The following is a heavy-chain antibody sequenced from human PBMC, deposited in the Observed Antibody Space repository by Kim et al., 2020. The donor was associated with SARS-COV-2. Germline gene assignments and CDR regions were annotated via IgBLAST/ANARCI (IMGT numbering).Heavy chain of an antibody. D-gene: IGHD6-6*01. J-gene: IGHJ4*02. Sequence: ADYGKGRFTISGDNSKNALFLQMNRLRPEDTAVYYCAKRAGYSSSSAYFDFWGQGTLVTVSS. CDR3: AKRAGYSSSSAYFDF. V-gene: IGHV3-30*02.